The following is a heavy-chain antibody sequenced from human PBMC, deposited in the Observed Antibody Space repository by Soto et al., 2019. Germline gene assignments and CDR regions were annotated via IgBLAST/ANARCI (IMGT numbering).Heavy chain of an antibody. J-gene: IGHJ4*02. V-gene: IGHV4-61*01. Sequence: QVQLQESGPGLVKPSETLSLTCTVSGGSLNSSSHYWSWIRQHPGKGLEWIGYIHYFGSTKYNPSLESRVVISVDTSKNQFSLKVPSVTTADTAIYFCARGGSYVGFDSWGQGARVTVSS. CDR1: GGSLNSSSHY. CDR2: IHYFGST. CDR3: ARGGSYVGFDS. D-gene: IGHD1-26*01.